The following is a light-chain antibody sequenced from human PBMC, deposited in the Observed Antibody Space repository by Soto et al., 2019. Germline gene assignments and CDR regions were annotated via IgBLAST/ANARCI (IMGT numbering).Light chain of an antibody. V-gene: IGKV3-20*01. J-gene: IGKJ1*01. Sequence: EIGLTQSPGTLSWSPGERGTLSCRASQNLGTLYLAWFQQKSGQAPRLLIYSASRRATGIPDRFTGSGPGTDFTLTITRLEPEHFAVYSCQQYGTPPLTFGQGPKVE. CDR1: QNLGTLY. CDR3: QQYGTPPLT. CDR2: SAS.